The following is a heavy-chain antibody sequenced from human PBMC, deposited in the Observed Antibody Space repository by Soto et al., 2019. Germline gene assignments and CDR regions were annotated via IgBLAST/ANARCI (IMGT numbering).Heavy chain of an antibody. CDR1: GGTFSSYA. V-gene: IGHV1-69*01. CDR3: ARLRRGSWDFWSGWFDP. Sequence: QVQLVQSGAEVKKPGSSVKVSCKASGGTFSSYAISWVRQAPGQGLEWMGGIIPIFGTANYAQKFQGRVTITADEPTSTAYMELSSLRSEDTAVYYCARLRRGSWDFWSGWFDPWGQGTLVTVSS. D-gene: IGHD3-3*01. J-gene: IGHJ5*02. CDR2: IIPIFGTA.